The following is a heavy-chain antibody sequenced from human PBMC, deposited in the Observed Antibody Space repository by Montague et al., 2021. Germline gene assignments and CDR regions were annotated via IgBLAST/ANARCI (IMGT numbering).Heavy chain of an antibody. CDR3: ARGWQKRFDP. CDR2: SYYRSKWYN. D-gene: IGHD5-24*01. V-gene: IGHV6-1*01. CDR1: GDSVSGIDAS. J-gene: IGHJ5*02. Sequence: CAISGDSVSGIDASCNWIRQSPPRGLQWLGRSYYRSKWYNEYAISVKSRITVNPDTSKNQFSLLLNSVTPEDTAVYYCARGWQKRFDPWGQGTLVTVSS.